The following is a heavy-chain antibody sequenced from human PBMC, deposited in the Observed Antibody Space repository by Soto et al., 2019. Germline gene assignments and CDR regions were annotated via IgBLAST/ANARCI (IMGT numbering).Heavy chain of an antibody. V-gene: IGHV4-39*01. D-gene: IGHD2-15*01. Sequence: QLQLQESGPGLVKPSETLSLTCTVSGGSISSSSYYWGWIRQPPGKGLEWIGSIFYSGSTYYNPSLKSRVTISVDTSKNQFSVKLSSVTAADTAVYYCARHLTYCSAGSCYSDFPYYGMDVWGQGTTVTVSS. J-gene: IGHJ6*02. CDR1: GGSISSSSYY. CDR3: ARHLTYCSAGSCYSDFPYYGMDV. CDR2: IFYSGST.